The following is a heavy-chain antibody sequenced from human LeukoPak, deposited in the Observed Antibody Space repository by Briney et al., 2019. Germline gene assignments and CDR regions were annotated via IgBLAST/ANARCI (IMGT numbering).Heavy chain of an antibody. V-gene: IGHV3-7*03. CDR2: IKQDGSEK. J-gene: IGHJ4*02. Sequence: GGSLRLSCAASGFTFSTYAMNWVRQAPGKGPEWVANIKQDGSEKYYVDSVKGRFTISRDNAKNSLYLQMNSLRAEDTAVYYCARDPAGRRADYWGQGTLVTVSS. CDR1: GFTFSTYA. D-gene: IGHD1-26*01. CDR3: ARDPAGRRADY.